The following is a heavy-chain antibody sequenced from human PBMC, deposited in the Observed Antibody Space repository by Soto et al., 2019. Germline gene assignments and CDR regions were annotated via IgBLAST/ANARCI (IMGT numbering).Heavy chain of an antibody. J-gene: IGHJ6*02. D-gene: IGHD3-10*01. CDR3: ARITMVRGVYYYYGMDV. CDR1: GYTFTSYG. V-gene: IGHV1-18*01. Sequence: ASVKVSCKASGYTFTSYGISWVRQAPGQGLEWMGWISAYNGNTNYAQKLQGRVTMTTDTSTSTAYMELRSLRSDDTAVYYCARITMVRGVYYYYGMDVWGQGTTVTVSS. CDR2: ISAYNGNT.